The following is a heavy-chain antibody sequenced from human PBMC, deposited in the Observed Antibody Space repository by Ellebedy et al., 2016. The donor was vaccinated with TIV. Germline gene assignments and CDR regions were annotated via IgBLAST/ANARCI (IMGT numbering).Heavy chain of an antibody. CDR1: GFTFRNSW. J-gene: IGHJ4*02. CDR3: ATSWTTKY. V-gene: IGHV3-7*01. D-gene: IGHD3/OR15-3a*01. Sequence: GESLKISCVGSGFTFRNSWMRLVRQAPGKGVEWVASVKPDGSDKYYVDSVKGGFTISRDNAKDSLYLQLNSLRVEDTAVYYCATSWTTKYWGQGTLVTVSS. CDR2: VKPDGSDK.